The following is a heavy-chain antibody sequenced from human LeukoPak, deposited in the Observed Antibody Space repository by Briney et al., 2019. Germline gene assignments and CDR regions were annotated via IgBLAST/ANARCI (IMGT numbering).Heavy chain of an antibody. D-gene: IGHD5-12*01. J-gene: IGHJ4*02. CDR2: ISGSGGST. CDR3: AKDQDISGYVLRYYFDY. CDR1: GFTFSSYA. V-gene: IGHV3-23*01. Sequence: GGSLRLSCAASGFTFSSYAMSWVRQAPGKGLEWVSAISGSGGSTYYADSVKGRFTISRDNSKNTLYLQMNSLRAEDTAVYYCAKDQDISGYVLRYYFDYWGQGTLVTVSS.